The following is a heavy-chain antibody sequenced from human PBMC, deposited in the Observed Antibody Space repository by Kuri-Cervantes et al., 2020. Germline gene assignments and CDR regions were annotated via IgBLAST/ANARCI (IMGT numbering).Heavy chain of an antibody. CDR3: ARDTSTVTTYWYFDL. D-gene: IGHD4-17*01. CDR2: IYTSGST. V-gene: IGHV4-4*07. J-gene: IGHJ2*01. Sequence: LSCTDSGGSISSYYWSWIRQPAGKGLEWIGRIYTSGSTNYNPSLKSRVTISVDKSKNQFSLKLSSVTAADTAVYYCARDTSTVTTYWYFDLWGRGTLVTVSS. CDR1: GGSISSYY.